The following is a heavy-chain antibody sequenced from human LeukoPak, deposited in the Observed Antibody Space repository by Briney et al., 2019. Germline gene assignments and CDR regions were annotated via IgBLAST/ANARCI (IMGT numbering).Heavy chain of an antibody. D-gene: IGHD4-17*01. J-gene: IGHJ4*02. V-gene: IGHV1-18*01. CDR1: GYTFTSYG. CDR2: ISAFDGNT. CDR3: ARRGQGGDYLFDY. Sequence: ASVKVSCRASGYTFTSYGFTWVRQAPGQGPEWMGWISAFDGNTNSAQKFQGRVTMTTDTSSSTAYMELRSLTSDDTAVYYCARRGQGGDYLFDYWGQGTLVTVSS.